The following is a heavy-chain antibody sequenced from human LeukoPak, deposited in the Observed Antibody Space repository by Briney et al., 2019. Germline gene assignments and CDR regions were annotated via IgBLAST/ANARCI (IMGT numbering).Heavy chain of an antibody. CDR1: AFIFSNNA. V-gene: IGHV3-30*04. J-gene: IGHJ5*02. D-gene: IGHD3-22*01. Sequence: GGSLRLSCGVSAFIFSNNALSWVRQAPGKGLQWVAAISYDGSYKYHADSVEGRFTISRDNFENTLYLQMISLRAEDTAVYYCARAPSDNYDRSGYHLDTWGQGILVTVSS. CDR3: ARAPSDNYDRSGYHLDT. CDR2: ISYDGSYK.